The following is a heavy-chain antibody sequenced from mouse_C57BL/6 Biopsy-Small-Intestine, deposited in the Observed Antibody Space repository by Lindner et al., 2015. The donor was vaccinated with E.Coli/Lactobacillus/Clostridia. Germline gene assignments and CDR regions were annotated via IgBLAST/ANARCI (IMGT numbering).Heavy chain of an antibody. V-gene: IGHV1-81*01. CDR1: GYTFTSYG. D-gene: IGHD1-1*02. CDR3: ARYYCSGGSCYSGDYFDQ. CDR2: ISPHTGNT. Sequence: SVKVSCKASGYTFTSYGISWVRQAPGQGLEWMGWISPHTGNTNHAQKLQGRVTMTTDTSTSTAYMELRSLRSEDTAVYYCARYYCSGGSCYSGDYFDQWGQGTLVTVSS. J-gene: IGHJ2*01.